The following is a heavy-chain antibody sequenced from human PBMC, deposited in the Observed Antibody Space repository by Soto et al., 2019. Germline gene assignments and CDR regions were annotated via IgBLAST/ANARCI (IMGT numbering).Heavy chain of an antibody. J-gene: IGHJ4*02. V-gene: IGHV4-39*01. CDR1: GGSISSSSYY. D-gene: IGHD3-9*01. Sequence: QLQLQESGPGLVKPSETLSLTCTVSGGSISSSSYYWGWIRQPPGKGLEWIGSIYYSGSTYYNPSLKSRVTISVATSKNQFSLKLSSVTAADTAVYYCARHERDYDILTGYYSPYYFDYWGQGTLVTVSS. CDR2: IYYSGST. CDR3: ARHERDYDILTGYYSPYYFDY.